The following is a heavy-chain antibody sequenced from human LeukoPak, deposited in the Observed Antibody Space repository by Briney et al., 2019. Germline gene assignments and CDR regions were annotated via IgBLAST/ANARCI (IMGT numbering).Heavy chain of an antibody. CDR2: INHSGST. CDR1: GGSFSGYY. V-gene: IGHV4-34*01. J-gene: IGHJ4*02. D-gene: IGHD3-10*01. Sequence: PSETLSLTCAVYGGSFSGYYWSWIRQPPGKGLEWIGEINHSGSTNYNPSLKSRVTISVDTSKNQFSLKLSSVTAADTAVYYCARLPAGSSGSYGDYWGQGTLVTVSS. CDR3: ARLPAGSSGSYGDY.